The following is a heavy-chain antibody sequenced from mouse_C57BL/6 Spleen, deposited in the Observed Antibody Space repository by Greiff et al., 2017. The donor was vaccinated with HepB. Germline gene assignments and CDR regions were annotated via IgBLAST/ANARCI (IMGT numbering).Heavy chain of an antibody. CDR1: GYTFTGYT. J-gene: IGHJ4*01. D-gene: IGHD1-1*01. V-gene: IGHV1-4*01. Sequence: QVQLQQSGAELARPGASVKLSCKASGYTFTGYTMHWVKQRPGQGLEWIGYINPSSGYTKYNQKFKDKATLTADKSSSTAYMQLSSLTSEDSAVYYCARGSSYPYAMYYWGQGTSVTVSS. CDR3: ARGSSYPYAMYY. CDR2: INPSSGYT.